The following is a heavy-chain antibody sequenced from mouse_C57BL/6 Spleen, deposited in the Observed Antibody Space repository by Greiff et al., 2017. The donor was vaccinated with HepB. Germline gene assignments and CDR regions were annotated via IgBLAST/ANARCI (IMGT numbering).Heavy chain of an antibody. D-gene: IGHD2-4*01. CDR1: GYTFTDYN. Sequence: EVQLQQSGPELVKPGASVKMSCKASGYTFTDYNMHWVKQRHGKSLEWIGYINPNNGGTSYNQKFKGKATLTVNKSSSTAYMELRSLTSEDSAVYYCAREDDYDEKAMDYWGQGTSVTVSS. CDR3: AREDDYDEKAMDY. V-gene: IGHV1-22*01. CDR2: INPNNGGT. J-gene: IGHJ4*01.